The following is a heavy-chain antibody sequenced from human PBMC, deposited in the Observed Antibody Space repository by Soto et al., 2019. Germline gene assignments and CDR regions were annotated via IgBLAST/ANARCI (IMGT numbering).Heavy chain of an antibody. J-gene: IGHJ4*02. CDR1: VFTFISYA. CDR3: AKFWVVYSSSKPSGY. V-gene: IGHV3-23*01. CDR2: ISGSGGST. Sequence: GGSLRLSCASSVFTFISYAMSWVRQAPGKGLEWVSAISGSGGSTYYADSVKGRFTISRDNSKNTLYLQMNSLRAEDTAVYYCAKFWVVYSSSKPSGYWGQGTLVTVSS. D-gene: IGHD6-6*01.